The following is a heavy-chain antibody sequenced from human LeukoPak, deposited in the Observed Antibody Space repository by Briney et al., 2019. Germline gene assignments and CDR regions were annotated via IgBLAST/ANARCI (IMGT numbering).Heavy chain of an antibody. CDR3: ARDRGFYGGNSYRFDY. J-gene: IGHJ4*02. CDR2: ISSSGTTI. V-gene: IGHV3-48*03. D-gene: IGHD4-23*01. Sequence: GGSLRLSCAASGFTFSNYEMNWVRQAPGKGLEWVSYISSSGTTIYYADSVKGRFTISRDDAKNSLYLQMISLRAEDTAVYYCARDRGFYGGNSYRFDYWGQGTLVTVSS. CDR1: GFTFSNYE.